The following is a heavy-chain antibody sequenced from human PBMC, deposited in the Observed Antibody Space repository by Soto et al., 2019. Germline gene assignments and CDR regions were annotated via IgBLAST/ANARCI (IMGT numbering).Heavy chain of an antibody. J-gene: IGHJ6*02. V-gene: IGHV2-70*01. Sequence: SGPTLVNPTQTLTLTCTFSGFSLSTSGMCVSWIRQPPGKALEWLALIDWDDDKYYSTSLKTRLTISKDTSKNQVVLTMTNMDPVDIITYYFARMGAVAAAIRTLDYCGMDVLGQGTTVIFAS. CDR3: ARMGAVAAAIRTLDYCGMDV. CDR1: GFSLSTSGMC. D-gene: IGHD2-2*01. CDR2: IDWDDDK.